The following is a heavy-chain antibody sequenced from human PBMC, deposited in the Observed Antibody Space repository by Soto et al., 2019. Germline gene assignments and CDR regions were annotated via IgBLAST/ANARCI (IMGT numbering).Heavy chain of an antibody. CDR3: AREKGYISGPKNFDY. CDR2: IYDSGSS. D-gene: IGHD5-12*01. CDR1: GASISSGDYF. J-gene: IGHJ4*02. V-gene: IGHV4-30-4*01. Sequence: TSETLSLTCTVSGASISSGDYFWSWIRQSPGEGLQWIGYIYDSGSSYYNPSLKSRVTMSVDTSKNQFSLKLSSVTAADTAVYYCAREKGYISGPKNFDYWGQGTQVTVS.